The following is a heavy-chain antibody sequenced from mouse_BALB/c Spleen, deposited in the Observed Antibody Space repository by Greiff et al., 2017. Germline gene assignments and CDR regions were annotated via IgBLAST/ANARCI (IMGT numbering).Heavy chain of an antibody. CDR1: GFTFSSYG. D-gene: IGHD1-1*01. V-gene: IGHV5-6-3*01. J-gene: IGHJ3*01. Sequence: EVKLMESGGGLVQPGGSLKLSCAASGFTFSSYGMSWVRQTPDKRLELVATINSNGGSTYYPDSVKGRFTISRDNAKNTLYLQMSSLKSEDTAMYYCARAHYYGSSFFAYWGQGTLVTVSA. CDR2: INSNGGST. CDR3: ARAHYYGSSFFAY.